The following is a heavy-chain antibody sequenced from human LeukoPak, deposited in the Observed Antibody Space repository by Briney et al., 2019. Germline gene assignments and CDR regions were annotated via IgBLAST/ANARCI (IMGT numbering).Heavy chain of an antibody. J-gene: IGHJ5*02. CDR2: IYYSGST. Sequence: SETLSLTCTVSGGSISSYYWSWIRQPPGKGLEWIGYIYYSGSTNYNPSLKSRVTISVDTSKNQFSLKLSSVTAADTAVYYCARYYGDYVSYWFDPWGQGTLVTVSS. D-gene: IGHD4-17*01. V-gene: IGHV4-59*01. CDR3: ARYYGDYVSYWFDP. CDR1: GGSISSYY.